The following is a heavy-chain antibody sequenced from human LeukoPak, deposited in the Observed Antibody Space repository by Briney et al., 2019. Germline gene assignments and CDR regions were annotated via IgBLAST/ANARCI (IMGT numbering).Heavy chain of an antibody. CDR1: GFTFSSYA. CDR3: AKHLLWGCTSTNCYANWFDP. Sequence: GGSLRLSCAASGFTFSSYAMSWVRQAPGKGLEWVSATDGSGGSAYYADSVKGRFTISRDNSKNTLYLQMNSLRAEDTAVYYCAKHLLWGCTSTNCYANWFDPWGQGTLVTVSS. J-gene: IGHJ5*02. V-gene: IGHV3-23*01. D-gene: IGHD2-2*01. CDR2: TDGSGGSA.